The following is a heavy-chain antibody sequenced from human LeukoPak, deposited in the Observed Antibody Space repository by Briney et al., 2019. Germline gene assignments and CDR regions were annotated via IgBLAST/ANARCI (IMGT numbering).Heavy chain of an antibody. V-gene: IGHV3-23*01. D-gene: IGHD6-19*01. J-gene: IGHJ4*01. CDR2: LSGSGIST. CDR3: AKGIYSSGWSYFDY. CDR1: GFTFSNSA. Sequence: GGSLRLSCAASGFTFSNSAMSWVRQAPGKGLEWVSTLSGSGISTYYADSVKGRFTISRDNSKNTLYLQMNSLRAEDTAVYYRAKGIYSSGWSYFDYWGHGTLVTVSS.